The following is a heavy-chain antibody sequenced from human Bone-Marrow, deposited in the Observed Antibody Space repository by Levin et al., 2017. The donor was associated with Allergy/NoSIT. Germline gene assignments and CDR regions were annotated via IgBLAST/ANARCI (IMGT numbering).Heavy chain of an antibody. CDR1: GNTFSSYT. Sequence: GASVKVSCKASGNTFSSYTFTWVRQAPGQGLEWMGRIIPILRMTNYAQKFQGRITITADKSTSTTYMELSSLRAEAAAMYYCAWGLGYWSPNGCLNFRLDPWGQGTLVTVSS. CDR2: IIPILRMT. V-gene: IGHV1-69*02. J-gene: IGHJ5*02. D-gene: IGHD2-15*01. CDR3: AWGLGYWSPNGCLNFRLDP.